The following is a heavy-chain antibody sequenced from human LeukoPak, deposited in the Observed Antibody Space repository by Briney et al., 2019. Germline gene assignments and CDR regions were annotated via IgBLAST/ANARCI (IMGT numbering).Heavy chain of an antibody. CDR2: FYTGRSP. V-gene: IGHV4-61*02. J-gene: IGHJ6*03. CDR3: ARGVVVVPALEVDYYYYMDV. CDR1: GDSVRSDRYF. Sequence: SQTLSLTCTVSGDSVRSDRYFWNWIRQPAGEGLEWIGSFYTGRSPYYNPSLESRVTISEDTSRNQFSLKLSSVTAADTAVYYCARGVVVVPALEVDYYYYMDVWGKGTTVTVSS. D-gene: IGHD2-2*01.